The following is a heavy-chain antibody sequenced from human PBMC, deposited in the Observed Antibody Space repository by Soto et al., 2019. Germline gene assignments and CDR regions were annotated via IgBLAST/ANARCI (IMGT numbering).Heavy chain of an antibody. CDR3: ARDTADDVGITFDF. D-gene: IGHD3-16*01. V-gene: IGHV3-30*14. CDR1: GFTFTTYA. J-gene: IGHJ4*02. Sequence: QLRLVESGGGVVQPGGSLRLSCAASGFTFTTYAMHWVRQTPGKGLEWVALIVPDDSFIVYADSVKGRFTISRDNSKNTPSLHMNSLTTDDTAVYFCARDTADDVGITFDFWGQGILVTVSS. CDR2: IVPDDSFI.